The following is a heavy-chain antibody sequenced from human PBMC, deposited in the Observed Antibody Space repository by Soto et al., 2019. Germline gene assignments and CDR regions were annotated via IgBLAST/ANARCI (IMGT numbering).Heavy chain of an antibody. CDR1: GGSISRYY. D-gene: IGHD3-10*01. CDR2: IYYSGYT. J-gene: IGHJ4*02. Sequence: SETLSLTCTASGGSISRYYWSWIRQPPGEGMEWLGYIYYSGYTNYNPSLKSRLTISVDTSKNQFSLRLSSVTAADTAVYFCARLIRDASGSYRLDYWGRGTLVTVSS. V-gene: IGHV4-59*08. CDR3: ARLIRDASGSYRLDY.